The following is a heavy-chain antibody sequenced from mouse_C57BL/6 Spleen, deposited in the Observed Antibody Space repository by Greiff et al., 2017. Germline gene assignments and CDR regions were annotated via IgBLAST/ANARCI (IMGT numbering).Heavy chain of an antibody. D-gene: IGHD1-1*01. J-gene: IGHJ2*01. CDR2: IRLKSDTYST. Sequence: EVQLQQSGGGLVQPGGSMKLSCVASGFTFSNYWMNWVRQSPEKGLEWVAQIRLKSDTYSTHSAESVKGRFTISRDDSKSSGYLQMNNLRAEDTGIYYCTGGTVDYFDDWGQGPTLPVSS. V-gene: IGHV6-3*01. CDR1: GFTFSNYW. CDR3: TGGTVDYFDD.